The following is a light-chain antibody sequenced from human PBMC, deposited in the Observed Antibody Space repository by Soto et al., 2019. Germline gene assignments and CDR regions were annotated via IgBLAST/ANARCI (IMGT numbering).Light chain of an antibody. CDR2: KSN. V-gene: IGLV6-57*04. CDR1: SDSIANNH. J-gene: IGLJ2*01. Sequence: NFMLTQPHSVSESPGKTVTISCTRSSDSIANNHVQWYQQRPGSAPPTMIYKSNQRPSGVPDRFSGSIDSSSNSASLTISGLKTEDEADYYCQSYDGNSVVFGGGTQLTVL. CDR3: QSYDGNSVV.